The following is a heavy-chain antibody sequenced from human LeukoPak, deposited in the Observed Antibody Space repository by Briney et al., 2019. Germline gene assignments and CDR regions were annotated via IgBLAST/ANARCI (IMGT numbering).Heavy chain of an antibody. CDR3: ARVQYYYYMDV. CDR1: GFTFSYYN. CDR2: ITRSGSSI. Sequence: GGSLRLSCAASGFTFSYYNMNWVRQAPGKGLEWVSSITRSGSSIYYADSAKGRFTISRDNAKNSLYLQMSSLRAEATAVYYCARVQYYYYMDVWGKGTTVTVSS. J-gene: IGHJ6*03. V-gene: IGHV3-21*01.